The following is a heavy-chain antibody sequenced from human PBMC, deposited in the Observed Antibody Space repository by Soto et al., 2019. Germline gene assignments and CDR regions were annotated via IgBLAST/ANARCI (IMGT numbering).Heavy chain of an antibody. V-gene: IGHV3-48*03. D-gene: IGHD2-2*01. CDR3: AKVAPCILGYHF. CDR2: ITGSGGVM. J-gene: IGHJ4*02. CDR1: GFDFSGSE. Sequence: QPGGSLRLSCTASGFDFSGSEMNWFRQAPGKGLEWVAYITGSGGVMFHADSVKGRFSISRDNAKNSLFLGMSDLTADDTGVYYCAKVAPCILGYHFWGKGPLVTASS.